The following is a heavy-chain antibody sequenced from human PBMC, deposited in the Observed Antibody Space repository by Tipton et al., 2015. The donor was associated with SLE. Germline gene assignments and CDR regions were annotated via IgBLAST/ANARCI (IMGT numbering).Heavy chain of an antibody. CDR1: DDSISSGDYY. CDR2: MFGSAIR. J-gene: IGHJ4*02. V-gene: IGHV4-61*02. D-gene: IGHD6-19*01. Sequence: TLSLTCTVSDDSISSGDYYWSWIRQPAGKGLEWIGRMFGSAIRDYNPSLQSRVTISLATSKNQVSLQLTSVTAADTAIYYCGRVTSGWREVCWGQGTLVTVSS. CDR3: GRVTSGWREVC.